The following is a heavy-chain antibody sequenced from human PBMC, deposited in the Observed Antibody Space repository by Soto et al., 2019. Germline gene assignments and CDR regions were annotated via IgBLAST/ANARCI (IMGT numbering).Heavy chain of an antibody. J-gene: IGHJ5*02. CDR2: TYYRSKWYN. D-gene: IGHD5-12*01. CDR1: GDSVSSDSAA. CDR3: AREGLEMATITYNWFDP. Sequence: PSQTLSLTCAISGDSVSSDSAAWNCIRQSPSRGLEWLGRTYYRSKWYNDYAVSVKSRITINPDTSKNQFSLQLNSVTPEDTAVYYCAREGLEMATITYNWFDPWGQGTLVTVSS. V-gene: IGHV6-1*01.